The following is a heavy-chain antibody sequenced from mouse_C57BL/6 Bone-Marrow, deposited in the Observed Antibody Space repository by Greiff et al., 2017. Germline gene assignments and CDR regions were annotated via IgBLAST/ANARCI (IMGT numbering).Heavy chain of an antibody. J-gene: IGHJ3*01. CDR3: ASGGSPDWFAY. CDR1: GFNFKDYY. Sequence: EVKLVQSGAELVKPGASVKLSCAASGFNFKDYYMHWVKQRTEQGLEWIGRIDPEDGDTNYAPKFQGKATITADTSSNTAYLQLSSLTSRDSSVYYWASGGSPDWFAYWGQGTLVTVSA. V-gene: IGHV14-2*01. CDR2: IDPEDGDT. D-gene: IGHD1-1*01.